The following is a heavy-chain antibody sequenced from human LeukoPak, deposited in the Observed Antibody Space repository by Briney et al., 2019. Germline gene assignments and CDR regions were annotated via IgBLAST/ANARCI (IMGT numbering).Heavy chain of an antibody. CDR3: AKVMAVTTFDDAFDI. J-gene: IGHJ3*02. CDR2: INQDESEK. CDR1: GFTFSKYW. V-gene: IGHV3-7*03. D-gene: IGHD4-17*01. Sequence: GGSLRLSCAASGFTFSKYWMSWVRQAPGKGLEWVANINQDESEKKYVESAKGRFTISRDNTKNTLYLQMNSLRAEDTAVYYCAKVMAVTTFDDAFDIWGQGTMVTVSS.